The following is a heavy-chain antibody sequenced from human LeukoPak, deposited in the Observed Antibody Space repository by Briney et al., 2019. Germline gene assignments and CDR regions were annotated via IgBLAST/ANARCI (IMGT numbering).Heavy chain of an antibody. CDR3: ARDGPDKLLAAARLEESNWSDP. D-gene: IGHD6-13*01. J-gene: IGHJ5*02. CDR1: GYTFTSYG. CDR2: IIPIFGTA. V-gene: IGHV1-69*06. Sequence: SVKVSCKASGYTFTSYGISWVRQAPGQGLEWMGGIIPIFGTANYAQKFRGRVTITADKSTRTAYMELSSLRSEDTAVYYCARDGPDKLLAAARLEESNWSDPWGQGTLVTVSS.